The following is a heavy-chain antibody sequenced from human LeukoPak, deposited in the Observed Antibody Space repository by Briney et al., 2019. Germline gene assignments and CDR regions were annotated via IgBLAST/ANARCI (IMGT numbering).Heavy chain of an antibody. CDR2: IKQDGSEK. D-gene: IGHD4-17*01. Sequence: SGGSLRLSCAASGFTFSRYWMSWVRQAPGKGLEWVANIKQDGSEKYYVVSVKGRFTISRDDAKNSLYMQMNSLTAEDTAVYYCARGAGRYGDYRDYWGQGTLVTVSS. CDR1: GFTFSRYW. V-gene: IGHV3-7*01. CDR3: ARGAGRYGDYRDY. J-gene: IGHJ4*02.